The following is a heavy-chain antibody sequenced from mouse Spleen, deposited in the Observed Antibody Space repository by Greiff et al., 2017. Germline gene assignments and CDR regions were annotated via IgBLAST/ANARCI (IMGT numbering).Heavy chain of an antibody. CDR2: INSNGGST. Sequence: EVKLVESGGGLVQPGGSLELSCAASGFTFSSYGMSWVRQTPDKRLELVATINSNGGSTYYPDSVKGRFTISRDNAKNTLYLQMSSLKSEDTAMYYCARDLYYYGSSPYAMDYWGQGTSVTVSS. D-gene: IGHD1-1*01. CDR3: ARDLYYYGSSPYAMDY. J-gene: IGHJ4*01. CDR1: GFTFSSYG. V-gene: IGHV5-6-3*01.